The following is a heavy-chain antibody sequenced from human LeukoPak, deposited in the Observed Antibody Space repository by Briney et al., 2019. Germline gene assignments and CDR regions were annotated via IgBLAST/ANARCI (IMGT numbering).Heavy chain of an antibody. CDR2: IYYSGST. D-gene: IGHD3-22*01. Sequence: SQTLSLTCTVSGGSISSGGYYWSWIRQHPGKGLEWIGYIYYSGSTYYNPSRKSRVTISVDTSKNQFSLKLSSVTAADTAVYYCARDYYDSSGYYGLRNWFDPWGQGTLVTVSS. J-gene: IGHJ5*02. CDR3: ARDYYDSSGYYGLRNWFDP. V-gene: IGHV4-31*03. CDR1: GGSISSGGYY.